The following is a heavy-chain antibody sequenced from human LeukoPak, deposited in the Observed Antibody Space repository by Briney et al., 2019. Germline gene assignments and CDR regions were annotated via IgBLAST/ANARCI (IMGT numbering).Heavy chain of an antibody. CDR3: ARDPTTTGFDY. J-gene: IGHJ4*02. D-gene: IGHD5-12*01. Sequence: PSETLSLTCTVSGGSISSYYWSWIRQPPGKGLEWIGYMYYSGSTNYNPSLKSRVTISVDTSKKQFSLRLSSVTAADTAVYYCARDPTTTGFDYWGQGTLVTVSS. CDR1: GGSISSYY. CDR2: MYYSGST. V-gene: IGHV4-59*01.